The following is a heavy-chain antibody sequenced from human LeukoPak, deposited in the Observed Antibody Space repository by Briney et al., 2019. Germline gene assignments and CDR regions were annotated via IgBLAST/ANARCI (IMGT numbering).Heavy chain of an antibody. D-gene: IGHD6-13*01. Sequence: ASVKVSCKASGYTFTGYYMHWVRQAPGQGLEWMGWINPNSGGTNYAQKFQGRVTMTRDTSISTAYMELSRLRSDDTAVYYCAREIAAAGDGWFDLWGQGTLVTVSS. CDR1: GYTFTGYY. CDR3: AREIAAAGDGWFDL. J-gene: IGHJ5*02. CDR2: INPNSGGT. V-gene: IGHV1-2*02.